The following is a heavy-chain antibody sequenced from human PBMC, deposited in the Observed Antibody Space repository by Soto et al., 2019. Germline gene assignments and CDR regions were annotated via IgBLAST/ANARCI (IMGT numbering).Heavy chain of an antibody. CDR1: GFTFDDYA. J-gene: IGHJ6*02. V-gene: IGHV3-9*01. CDR2: ISWNSGSI. Sequence: GGSLRLSCAASGFTFDDYAMHWVRQAPGKGLEWVSGISWNSGSIGYADSVKGRFTISRDNAKNSLYLQMNSLRAEDTDLYYCAKDIGSGYCSSTSCYYYYGMDVWGQGTTVTVSS. CDR3: AKDIGSGYCSSTSCYYYYGMDV. D-gene: IGHD2-2*01.